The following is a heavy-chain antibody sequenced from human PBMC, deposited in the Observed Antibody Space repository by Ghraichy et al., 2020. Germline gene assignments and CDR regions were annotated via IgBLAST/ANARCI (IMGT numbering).Heavy chain of an antibody. J-gene: IGHJ6*02. CDR3: ARHSPLYESYYYYGMDV. CDR1: GGSISSYY. CDR2: IYTSGST. Sequence: SETLSLTCTVSGGSISSYYWSWIRQPPGKGLEWIGYIYTSGSTNYNPSLKSRVTISVDTSKNQFSLKLSSVTAADTAVYYCARHSPLYESYYYYGMDVWGQGTTVTVSS. V-gene: IGHV4-4*09. D-gene: IGHD3-16*01.